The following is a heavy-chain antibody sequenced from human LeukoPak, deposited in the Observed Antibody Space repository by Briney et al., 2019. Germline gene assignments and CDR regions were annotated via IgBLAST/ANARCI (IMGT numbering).Heavy chain of an antibody. CDR3: ARDKEVGATILDY. D-gene: IGHD1-26*01. J-gene: IGHJ4*02. Sequence: GSLRLSCAASGFTFSSYWMSGVRQAPGKGLEGGAKIKQDGSEKYYVDSVKGRLTISRDNAKNSLYLQMNSLRAEDTAVYYCARDKEVGATILDYWGQGTLVTVSS. V-gene: IGHV3-7*01. CDR1: GFTFSSYW. CDR2: IKQDGSEK.